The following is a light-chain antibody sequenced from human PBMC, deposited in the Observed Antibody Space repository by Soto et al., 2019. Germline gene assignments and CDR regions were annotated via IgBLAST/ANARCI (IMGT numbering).Light chain of an antibody. CDR1: QSITNY. V-gene: IGKV1-39*01. CDR2: AAS. CDR3: QQSYLTPFT. J-gene: IGKJ3*01. Sequence: DIQMTQSPSSLSASVGDRVTITCRASQSITNYLNWYQQKPGNAPKLLIYAASSLQSGVPSRFSGSGSGTDFTITISSLQPEDFATYYCQQSYLTPFTFGPGTKVDIK.